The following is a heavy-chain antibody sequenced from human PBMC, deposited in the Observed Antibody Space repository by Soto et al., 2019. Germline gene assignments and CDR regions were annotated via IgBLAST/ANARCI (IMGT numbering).Heavy chain of an antibody. V-gene: IGHV3-23*01. CDR3: AKDYGDFWDPLDY. CDR1: GFTFSSFA. Sequence: EVQLLESGGGLVQPGGSLRLSCAASGFTFSSFAMSWVRQAPGKGLEWVSGITASGDYRYYADSVKGRFTISRDNSKNTLYLQMNSLRVEDTAVFYCAKDYGDFWDPLDYWGKGTLVTVSS. D-gene: IGHD4-17*01. CDR2: ITASGDYR. J-gene: IGHJ4*02.